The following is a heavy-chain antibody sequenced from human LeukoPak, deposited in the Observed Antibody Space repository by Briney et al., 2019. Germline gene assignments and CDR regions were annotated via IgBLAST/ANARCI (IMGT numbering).Heavy chain of an antibody. V-gene: IGHV1-18*01. J-gene: IGHJ6*02. CDR2: ISAYNGNT. CDR1: GYTFTSYG. CDR3: ARVTARLYYYHGMDV. Sequence: ASVKVSCKASGYTFTSYGISWVRQAPGQGLEWMGWISAYNGNTNYAQKLQGRVTMTTDTSTSTAYMELRSLRSDDTAVYYCARVTARLYYYHGMDVWGQGTTVTVSS.